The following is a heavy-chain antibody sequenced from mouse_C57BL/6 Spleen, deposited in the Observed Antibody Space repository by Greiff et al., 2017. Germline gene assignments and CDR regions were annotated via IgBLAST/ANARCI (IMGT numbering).Heavy chain of an antibody. CDR2: FYPGSGSI. V-gene: IGHV1-62-2*01. CDR1: GYTFTEYT. CDR3: AIHEEGPYSYYFDD. Sequence: VKLMESGAELVKPGASVKLSCKASGYTFTEYTIHWVKQRSGQGLAWIGWFYPGSGSIKYTEKFTDKATLTADKSSSTVYMELSKLTSEVSAVYFCAIHEEGPYSYYFDDWGQGTTLTVSS. J-gene: IGHJ2*01.